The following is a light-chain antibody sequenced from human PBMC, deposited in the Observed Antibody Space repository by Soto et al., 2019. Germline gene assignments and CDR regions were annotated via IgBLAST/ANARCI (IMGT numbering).Light chain of an antibody. CDR1: QSVSTN. V-gene: IGKV3-15*01. CDR2: GAS. CDR3: QQYNNWPRT. Sequence: EIGVTQSPATLSVSPGERATLSCRASQSVSTNLAWYQQKPGLAPRLLIYGASTRATDIPARFSGSGSGTEFTLTISSLQSEDFAVYYCQQYNNWPRTFGQGTKLEIK. J-gene: IGKJ2*01.